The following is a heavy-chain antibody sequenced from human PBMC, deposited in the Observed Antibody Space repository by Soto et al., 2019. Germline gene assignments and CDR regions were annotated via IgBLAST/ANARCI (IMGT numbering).Heavy chain of an antibody. CDR3: ARDLVGSPTTPASYYYYGMDV. V-gene: IGHV4-31*03. D-gene: IGHD2-2*01. Sequence: QVQLQESGPGLVKPSQTLSLTCTVSGGSISSGGYYWSWIRQHPGKGLEWIGYIYYSGSTYYNPSLKSRVTISVDTSKNQFSLKLSSVTAADTAVYYCARDLVGSPTTPASYYYYGMDVWGQGTTVTVSS. J-gene: IGHJ6*02. CDR2: IYYSGST. CDR1: GGSISSGGYY.